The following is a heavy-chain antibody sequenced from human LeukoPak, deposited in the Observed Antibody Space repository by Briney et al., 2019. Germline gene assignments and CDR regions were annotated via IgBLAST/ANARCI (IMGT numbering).Heavy chain of an antibody. Sequence: PGGSLRLSCAASGFTVSSNYMSWVRQAPGKGLEWVSVIYSGGSTYYADSVKGRFTISRGNSKNTLYLQMNSLRAEDTAVYYCASSWIQVWLPDYWGQGTLVTVSS. CDR3: ASSWIQVWLPDY. CDR1: GFTVSSNY. J-gene: IGHJ4*02. CDR2: IYSGGST. V-gene: IGHV3-53*01. D-gene: IGHD5-18*01.